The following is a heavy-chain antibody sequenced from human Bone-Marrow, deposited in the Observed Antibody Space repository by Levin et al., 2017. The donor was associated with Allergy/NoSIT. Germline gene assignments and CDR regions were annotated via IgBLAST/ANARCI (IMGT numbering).Heavy chain of an antibody. D-gene: IGHD3-9*01. J-gene: IGHJ6*02. CDR2: IYYSGST. V-gene: IGHV4-59*01. CDR3: ARLAPYDILTGYYTYYYGMDV. Sequence: SETLSLTCTVSGGSISSYYWSWIRQPPGKGLEWIGYIYYSGSTNYNPSLKSRVTISVDTSKNQFSLKLSSVTAADTAVYYCARLAPYDILTGYYTYYYGMDVWGQGTTVTVSS. CDR1: GGSISSYY.